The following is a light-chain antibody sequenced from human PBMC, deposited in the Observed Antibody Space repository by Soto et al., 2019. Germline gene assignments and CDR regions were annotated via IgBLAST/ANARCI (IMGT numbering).Light chain of an antibody. CDR1: SSNIGSNS. Sequence: QSVLTQPPSASGTPGQRVTISCSGSSSNIGSNSVNWYQHLPGRAPQLLIYSHSQRPSGVPDRFSGSKSDTSASLAISGLQSEHEADYYCAAWDGSLNIYVFGTGTKLTVL. V-gene: IGLV1-44*01. CDR2: SHS. J-gene: IGLJ1*01. CDR3: AAWDGSLNIYV.